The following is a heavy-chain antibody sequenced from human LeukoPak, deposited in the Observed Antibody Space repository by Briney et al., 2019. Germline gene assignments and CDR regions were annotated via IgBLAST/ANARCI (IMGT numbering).Heavy chain of an antibody. J-gene: IGHJ4*02. V-gene: IGHV4-59*01. CDR3: ARDRGYDFWSGYYSLYFDY. Sequence: PSETLSLTCAVHGGSFSGYYWSWIRQPPGKGLEWIGYIYYSGSTNYNPSLKSRVTISVDTSKNQFSLKLSSVTAADTAVYYCARDRGYDFWSGYYSLYFDYWGQGTLVTVSS. CDR2: IYYSGST. CDR1: GGSFSGYY. D-gene: IGHD3-3*01.